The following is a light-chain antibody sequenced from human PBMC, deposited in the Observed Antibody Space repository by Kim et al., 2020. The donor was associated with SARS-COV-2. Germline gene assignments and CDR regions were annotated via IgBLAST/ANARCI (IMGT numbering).Light chain of an antibody. CDR1: QSVNSN. CDR3: QQYNQWPLT. CDR2: GAS. J-gene: IGKJ4*01. V-gene: IGKV3-15*01. Sequence: EIVMTQSPGTLSVSPGERATLSCRASQSVNSNLAWYQQKPGQAPRLLIYGASTRATGIPATFSGSGSGTEFTLTISSLQSGDFAVYYCQQYNQWPLTFGGGTKVDIK.